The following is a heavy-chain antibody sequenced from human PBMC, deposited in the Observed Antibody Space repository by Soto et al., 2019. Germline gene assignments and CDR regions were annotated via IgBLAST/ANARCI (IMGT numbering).Heavy chain of an antibody. V-gene: IGHV4-34*01. Sequence: SETLSLTSAVYGGSFSGYYWSWIRQPPGKGLEWIGEINHSGSTNYNPSLKSRVTISVDTSKNQFSLKLSSVTAADTAVYYCARGITGIDRYYYYYMDVWGKGTTVTVSS. CDR2: INHSGST. J-gene: IGHJ6*03. CDR3: ARGITGIDRYYYYYMDV. D-gene: IGHD1-20*01. CDR1: GGSFSGYY.